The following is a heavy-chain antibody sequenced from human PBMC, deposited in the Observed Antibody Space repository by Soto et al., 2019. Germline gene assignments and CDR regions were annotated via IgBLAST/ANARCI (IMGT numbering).Heavy chain of an antibody. J-gene: IGHJ4*02. CDR2: VHDSGST. V-gene: IGHV4-59*03. D-gene: IGHD1-20*01. CDR3: ARGTRALITSFFAY. Sequence: PSETLSLTCSVSGDAISNYYWSWIRQTPGRGLEWIGCVHDSGSTDSNPSPSGRVIISLPTSKSQFPLCLRSATAAATATYYCARGTRALITSFFAYWGQGIPVTVSS. CDR1: GDAISNYY.